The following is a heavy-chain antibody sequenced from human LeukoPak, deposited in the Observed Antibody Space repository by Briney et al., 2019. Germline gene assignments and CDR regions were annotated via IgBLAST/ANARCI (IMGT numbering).Heavy chain of an antibody. CDR1: GGSLSGYY. J-gene: IGHJ4*02. CDR2: INYSGST. V-gene: IGHV4-34*01. CDR3: ARVTGYVIEDNFDY. D-gene: IGHD2-15*01. Sequence: SETLSLTCGVYGGSLSGYYWSWLRQPPGKALEWIAEINYSGSTTYNPSLKSRVTISVDTSKNQFSLKLRSVTAADTAVYYCARVTGYVIEDNFDYWGQGTPVTVSS.